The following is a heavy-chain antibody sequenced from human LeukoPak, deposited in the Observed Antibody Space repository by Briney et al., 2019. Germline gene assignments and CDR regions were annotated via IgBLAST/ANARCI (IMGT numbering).Heavy chain of an antibody. CDR3: ARRNTYYDFWSGQINWFDP. Sequence: ASVKVSCKASGGTFSSYAISWVRQAPGQGLEWMGGIIPIFGTANYAQKFQGRVTITADESTSTAYMELSSLRSEDTAVYYCARRNTYYDFWSGQINWFDPWGQGTLVTVSS. CDR2: IIPIFGTA. V-gene: IGHV1-69*13. J-gene: IGHJ5*02. D-gene: IGHD3-3*01. CDR1: GGTFSSYA.